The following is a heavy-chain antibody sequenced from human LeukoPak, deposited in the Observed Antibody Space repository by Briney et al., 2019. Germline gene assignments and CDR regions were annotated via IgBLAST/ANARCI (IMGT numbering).Heavy chain of an antibody. D-gene: IGHD6-6*01. Sequence: PSETLSLTCIVSGGSISSYYWSWIRQPPGKGLEWIGYIYYSGSTYYNPSLKSRVTISVDTSKNQFSLKLSSVTAADTAVYYCARRATYSSSNNFDYWGQGTLVTVSS. CDR2: IYYSGST. J-gene: IGHJ4*02. CDR1: GGSISSYY. CDR3: ARRATYSSSNNFDY. V-gene: IGHV4-59*12.